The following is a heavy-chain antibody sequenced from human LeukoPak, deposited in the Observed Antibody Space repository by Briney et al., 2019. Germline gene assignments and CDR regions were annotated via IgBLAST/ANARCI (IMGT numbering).Heavy chain of an antibody. CDR3: AREISSGWYRTGLFDY. CDR1: GGTFSSYA. V-gene: IGHV1-69*13. Sequence: WASVKVSCKASGGTFSSYAISWVRQPPGQGLEGMGGIIPSFGTANYAQKFQGRVTITADESTSTAYMGLSSLRSEDTAVYYCAREISSGWYRTGLFDYWGQGTLVTVSS. D-gene: IGHD6-19*01. J-gene: IGHJ4*02. CDR2: IIPSFGTA.